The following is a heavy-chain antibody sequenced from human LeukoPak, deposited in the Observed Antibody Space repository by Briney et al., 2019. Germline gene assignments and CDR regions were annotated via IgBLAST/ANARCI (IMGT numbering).Heavy chain of an antibody. CDR1: GFTFSNSW. CDR2: INSNNGSRTT. CDR3: TTGRAATRLVYYFYYLDV. D-gene: IGHD2-15*01. V-gene: IGHV3-15*01. J-gene: IGHJ6*03. Sequence: PGGSLRLSCAASGFTFSNSWMSWVRQAPGKGLEWVGGINSNNGSRTTAYAAPVKGRFTISRDDSKNTLYMQMNSMKTEDTAAYYCTTGRAATRLVYYFYYLDVWGKGTLVTVSS.